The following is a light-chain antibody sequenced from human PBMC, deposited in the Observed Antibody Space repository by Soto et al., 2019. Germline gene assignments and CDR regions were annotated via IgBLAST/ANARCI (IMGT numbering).Light chain of an antibody. J-gene: IGKJ1*01. CDR2: AAS. V-gene: IGKV1-12*01. Sequence: DIQMTQSPSSVSASVVDRVTITCRASQGISSWLAWYQHKPGKAPKLLIYAASSLQSGVPSRFSGSGSGTEFTLTISSLQPEDFATYYCQQANTFPWTFGQGTMVEIK. CDR1: QGISSW. CDR3: QQANTFPWT.